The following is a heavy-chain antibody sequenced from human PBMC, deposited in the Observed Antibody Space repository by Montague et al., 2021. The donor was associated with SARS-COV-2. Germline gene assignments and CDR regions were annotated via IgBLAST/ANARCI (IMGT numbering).Heavy chain of an antibody. Sequence: SETLSLTCAVHGGSFSTYSWNWIRQPPGKGLEWIGEIHHGGSTNYSPSLKSRLTISADTSKNQFSLKLTSVAAADTAVYYCARLRDGVVPSPILGVGPYYSYYYTDVWGRGTTVTVSS. D-gene: IGHD3-10*01. CDR2: IHHGGST. CDR3: ARLRDGVVPSPILGVGPYYSYYYTDV. V-gene: IGHV4-34*01. J-gene: IGHJ6*03. CDR1: GGSFSTYS.